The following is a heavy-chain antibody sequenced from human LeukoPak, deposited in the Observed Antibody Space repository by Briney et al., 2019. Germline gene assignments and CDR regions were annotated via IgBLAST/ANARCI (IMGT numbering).Heavy chain of an antibody. Sequence: SSETLSLTCTVSGGSISSGSYYWSWIRQPAGKGLEWIGRIYTSGSTNYNPSLKSRVTMSVDTSKNQFSPKLSSVTAADTAVYYCARSSWSYYYYYMDVWGKGTTVTVSS. V-gene: IGHV4-61*02. CDR2: IYTSGST. CDR1: GGSISSGSYY. CDR3: ARSSWSYYYYYMDV. D-gene: IGHD6-13*01. J-gene: IGHJ6*03.